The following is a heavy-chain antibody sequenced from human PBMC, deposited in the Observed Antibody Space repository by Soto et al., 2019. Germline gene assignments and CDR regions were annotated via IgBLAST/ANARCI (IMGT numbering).Heavy chain of an antibody. CDR3: ARDRSFGTSGYYSWDL. J-gene: IGHJ5*02. V-gene: IGHV3-30-3*01. CDR2: ISSNGGNA. D-gene: IGHD3-22*01. Sequence: QVQLVESGGGVAHPGKSLRLSCAASGFIFTNYAMHWVRQAPGRGLEWVAVISSNGGNADSADSVKGRFTISKDNSKNTVFLRMDSLRPEDSAIYYCARDRSFGTSGYYSWDLRGQGTLVTVSS. CDR1: GFIFTNYA.